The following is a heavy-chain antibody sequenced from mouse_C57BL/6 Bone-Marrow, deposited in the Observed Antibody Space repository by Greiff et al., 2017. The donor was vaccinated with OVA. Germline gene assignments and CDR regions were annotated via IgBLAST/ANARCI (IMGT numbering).Heavy chain of an antibody. CDR2: IDPETGGS. V-gene: IGHV1-15*01. CDR3: ARGYSDCYAMDY. CDR1: GYTFTDYE. J-gene: IGHJ4*01. D-gene: IGHD2-12*01. Sequence: VQLQQSGAELVRPGASVTLSCTASGYTFTDYEMRWVKQTPVHGLEWIGAIDPETGGSASNQKFSGKAILTADKSSSTDYMELRCLTSEDSAVDDSARGYSDCYAMDYWGQGTSVTVSS.